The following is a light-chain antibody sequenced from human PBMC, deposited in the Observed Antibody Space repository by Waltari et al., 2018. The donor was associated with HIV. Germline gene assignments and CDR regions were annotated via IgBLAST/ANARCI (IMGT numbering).Light chain of an antibody. CDR3: AAWDDTLSSYV. CDR2: RTK. V-gene: IGLV1-47*01. J-gene: IGLJ1*01. CDR1: NSNIGSKD. Sequence: QSVLTQPPSASGTPGQRVTISCSGSNSNIGSKDVYWFQHLPGTAPKLLIDRTKQRRSCVPERFSGSKSGTSASLAISGLRSDDEADYYCAAWDDTLSSYVFGTGTTVTV.